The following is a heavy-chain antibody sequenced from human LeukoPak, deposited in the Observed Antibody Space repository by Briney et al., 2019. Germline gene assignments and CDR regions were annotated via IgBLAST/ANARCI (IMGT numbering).Heavy chain of an antibody. CDR3: AARERMYYYDS. CDR2: IYYSGST. J-gene: IGHJ4*02. V-gene: IGHV4-59*01. CDR1: GGSISSYY. Sequence: SETLSLTCAVSGGSISSYYSSWIRQPPGKGLEWIGYIYYSGSTNYNPSLKSRVTISVDTSKNQFSLKLSSVTAADTAVYYCAARERMYYYDSWGQGTLVTVSS. D-gene: IGHD3-22*01.